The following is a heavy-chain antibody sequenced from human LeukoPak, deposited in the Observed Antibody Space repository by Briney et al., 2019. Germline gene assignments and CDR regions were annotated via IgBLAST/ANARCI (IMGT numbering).Heavy chain of an antibody. CDR3: ARDPTYCSAGSCYSGYFDY. CDR1: GFTFSNYA. V-gene: IGHV3-30*04. CDR2: ISYEGSNK. J-gene: IGHJ4*02. D-gene: IGHD2-15*01. Sequence: GGSLRLSCAASGFTFSNYAIHWVRQAPGKGLEWVAVISYEGSNKYYADSVKGRLTISRDNSKNTLFLQMNSLRLEDTAVYYCARDPTYCSAGSCYSGYFDYWGQGTLVTVSS.